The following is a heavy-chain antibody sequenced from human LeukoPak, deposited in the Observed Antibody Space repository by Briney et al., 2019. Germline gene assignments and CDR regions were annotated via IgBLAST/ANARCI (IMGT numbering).Heavy chain of an antibody. CDR1: DGSFSSYY. CDR2: INHSRST. CDR3: AREYCSDVSCHDNWFDP. Sequence: PSATLSLTCAVYDGSFSSYYWTWIRQSPGKGLEWIGEINHSRSTHFNPSLRSRVTISLDTSKNQFSLRLSSVTAADTAVYYCAREYCSDVSCHDNWFDPWGQGTLVIVSS. J-gene: IGHJ5*02. D-gene: IGHD2-15*01. V-gene: IGHV4-34*01.